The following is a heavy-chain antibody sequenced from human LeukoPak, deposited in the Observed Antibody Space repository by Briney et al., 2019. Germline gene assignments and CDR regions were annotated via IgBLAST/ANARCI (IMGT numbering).Heavy chain of an antibody. V-gene: IGHV3-23*01. CDR1: GFTFSSYA. Sequence: GGSLRLSCAASGFTFSSYAMSWVRQAPGEGLEWVSAISGSGGSTYYADSVKGRFTISRDNSKNTLYLQMNSLRAEDTAVYYCAKRADYGVYWSPYYFDYWGQGTLVTVSS. CDR3: AKRADYGVYWSPYYFDY. CDR2: ISGSGGST. D-gene: IGHD4-17*01. J-gene: IGHJ4*02.